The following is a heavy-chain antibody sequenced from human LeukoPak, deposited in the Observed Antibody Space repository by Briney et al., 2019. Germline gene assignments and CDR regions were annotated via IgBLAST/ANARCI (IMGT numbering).Heavy chain of an antibody. CDR1: GGTFSSHA. V-gene: IGHV1-69*13. CDR3: ARPRTYYDSWSGYPPFDY. J-gene: IGHJ4*02. D-gene: IGHD3-3*01. Sequence: GASVKVSCEASGGTFSSHAINWVRQAPGQGLEWMGGIIPMSSTTKYAQKFQGRVTITADESTSTAFMELSSLRSEDTAVYYCARPRTYYDSWSGYPPFDYWGQGTLVTVSS. CDR2: IIPMSSTT.